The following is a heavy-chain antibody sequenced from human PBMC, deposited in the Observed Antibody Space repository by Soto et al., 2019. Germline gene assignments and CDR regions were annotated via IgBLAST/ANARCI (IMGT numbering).Heavy chain of an antibody. D-gene: IGHD2-21*02. CDR1: GFSFTNFA. CDR2: IGASGDIT. V-gene: IGHV3-23*01. Sequence: GGSLRLSCAASGFSFTNFAMSWVRQAPGKGLEWVAGIGASGDITWYADSVKGRLSISRDNSKNTLYLQLNSLRFEDTAVYYCAKDDFTDRGDDYFDYWGPGTLVTSPQ. CDR3: AKDDFTDRGDDYFDY. J-gene: IGHJ4*02.